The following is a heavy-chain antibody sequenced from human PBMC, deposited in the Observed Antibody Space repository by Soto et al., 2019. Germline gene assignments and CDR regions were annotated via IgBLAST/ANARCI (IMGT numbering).Heavy chain of an antibody. CDR1: GGSISSRRYY. J-gene: IGHJ5*02. V-gene: IGHV4-39*01. CDR2: MSYSGST. Sequence: PSETLSLTCTVSGGSISSRRYYWGWIRQPPGKGLEWIGSMSYSGSTYYNPSLKSRVTIYVDTSKDQFSLRLRSVTAADTAVYYCARHEGLDSGYDVFDPWGQGTLVTVSS. D-gene: IGHD5-12*01. CDR3: ARHEGLDSGYDVFDP.